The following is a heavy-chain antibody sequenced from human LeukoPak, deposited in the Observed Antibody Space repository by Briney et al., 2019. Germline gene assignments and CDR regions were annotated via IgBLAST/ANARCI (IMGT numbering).Heavy chain of an antibody. Sequence: SQTLSLTCAISGDSVSSNSAAWNWIRQFPSRGLVWLGRTYYRAKWYNDYAVSVKSRITINPDTAKNQFSPQLNSVTPEDTAVYYCARGVGLTGFDYWGQGILVTVSS. CDR3: ARGVGLTGFDY. CDR1: GDSVSSNSAA. D-gene: IGHD7-27*01. CDR2: TYYRAKWYN. J-gene: IGHJ4*02. V-gene: IGHV6-1*01.